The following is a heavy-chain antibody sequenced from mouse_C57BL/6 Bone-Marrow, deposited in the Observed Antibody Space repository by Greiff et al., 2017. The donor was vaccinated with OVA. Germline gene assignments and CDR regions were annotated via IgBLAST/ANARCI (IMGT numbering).Heavy chain of an antibody. D-gene: IGHD1-1*01. Sequence: EVQLQQSGPELVKPGASVKIPCKASGYTFTDYNMDWVKQSHGKSLEWIGDINPNNGGTIYNQKFKGKATLTVDKSSSTAYMELRSLTSEDTAVYYCARHYGSSYPFAYWGQGTLVTVSA. CDR2: INPNNGGT. CDR1: GYTFTDYN. CDR3: ARHYGSSYPFAY. J-gene: IGHJ3*01. V-gene: IGHV1-18*01.